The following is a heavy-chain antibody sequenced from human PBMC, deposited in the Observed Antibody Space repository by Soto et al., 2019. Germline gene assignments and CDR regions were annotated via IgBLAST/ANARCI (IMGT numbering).Heavy chain of an antibody. CDR2: ISGSGGST. V-gene: IGHV3-23*01. J-gene: IGHJ6*02. D-gene: IGHD3-10*01. CDR3: AKSGPYYYGSGSYYQKGVGYYYGMDV. CDR1: GFTFSSYA. Sequence: PGESLRLSCAASGFTFSSYAMSWVRQAPGKGLEWVSAISGSGGSTYYADSVKGRFTISRDNSKNTLYLQMNSLRAEDTAVYYCAKSGPYYYGSGSYYQKGVGYYYGMDVWGQGTTVTVSS.